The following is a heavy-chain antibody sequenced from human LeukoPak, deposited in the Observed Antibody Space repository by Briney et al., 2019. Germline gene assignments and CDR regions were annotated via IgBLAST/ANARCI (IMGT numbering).Heavy chain of an antibody. V-gene: IGHV4-61*01. CDR2: IYYSGST. J-gene: IGHJ5*02. CDR1: GGSISSSSYY. Sequence: SETLSLTCTVSGGSISSSSYYWSWIRQPPGKGLEWIGYIYYSGSTNYNPSLKSRVTISVDTSKNQFSLKLSSVTAADTAVYYCARDSYSNYGNWFDPWGQGTLVTVSS. D-gene: IGHD4-11*01. CDR3: ARDSYSNYGNWFDP.